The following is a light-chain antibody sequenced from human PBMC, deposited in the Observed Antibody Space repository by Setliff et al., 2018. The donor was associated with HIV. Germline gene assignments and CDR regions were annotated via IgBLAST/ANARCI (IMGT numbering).Light chain of an antibody. J-gene: IGLJ1*01. CDR2: NND. V-gene: IGLV1-44*01. Sequence: QSVLTQPPSTSGTPGQKVTISCSGSGSNIGSHSVFWYQQLPGTAPKLVMYNNDQRPSGVSDRFSGSKSGNTASLTISGLQAEDAADYYCCSYAGSTYYVFGTGTKVTVL. CDR3: CSYAGSTYYV. CDR1: GSNIGSHS.